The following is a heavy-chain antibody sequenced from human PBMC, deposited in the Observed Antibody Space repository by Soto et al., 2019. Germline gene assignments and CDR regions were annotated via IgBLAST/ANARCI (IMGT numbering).Heavy chain of an antibody. D-gene: IGHD2-2*01. V-gene: IGHV3-9*01. Sequence: EVQLVESGGGLVQPGRSLRLSCAASGFTFDDYAMHWVRQAPGKGLEWVSGISWNSGSIGYADSVKGRFTISRDNAKHSLYLQMNSLRAEDTALYYCAKDTDYRVIPQLRAFDIWGQGTMVTVSS. CDR1: GFTFDDYA. J-gene: IGHJ3*02. CDR2: ISWNSGSI. CDR3: AKDTDYRVIPQLRAFDI.